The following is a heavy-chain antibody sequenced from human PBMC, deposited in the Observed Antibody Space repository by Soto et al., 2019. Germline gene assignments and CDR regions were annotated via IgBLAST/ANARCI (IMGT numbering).Heavy chain of an antibody. D-gene: IGHD3-16*01. CDR2: VSLYNGDI. Sequence: QVQLVQSGAEVKKPGAAVTVSCKASCFAFSEYGFSWVRQAPGQGLEWMAWVSLYNGDINYAQKFQGRVTMTTDTSTETVYMDMRSLRSDDTAVYYCARYPYVKDAFDQWGQGTMVSVSS. J-gene: IGHJ3*01. V-gene: IGHV1-18*01. CDR3: ARYPYVKDAFDQ. CDR1: CFAFSEYG.